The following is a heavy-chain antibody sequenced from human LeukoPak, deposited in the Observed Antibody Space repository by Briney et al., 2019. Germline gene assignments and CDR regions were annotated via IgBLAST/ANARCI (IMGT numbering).Heavy chain of an antibody. J-gene: IGHJ4*02. CDR2: IYSGGRT. CDR3: ARDNAPYTTTSSGLGLFDY. D-gene: IGHD6-6*01. V-gene: IGHV3-53*01. CDR1: GFTVSSNY. Sequence: GSLRLSCAASGFTVSSNYMNWVRQAPGMGLEWVSVIYSGGRTYYGDSVKGRFTISRDNSKNTLYLQMNSLRAEDTAVYYCARDNAPYTTTSSGLGLFDYWGQGTLVTVSS.